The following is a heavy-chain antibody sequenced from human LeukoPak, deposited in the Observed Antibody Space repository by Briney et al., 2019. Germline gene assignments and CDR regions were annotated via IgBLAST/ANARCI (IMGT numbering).Heavy chain of an antibody. D-gene: IGHD3-10*01. CDR1: GFTFSSYA. V-gene: IGHV3-30-3*01. CDR2: ISYDGSNK. Sequence: QPGGSLRLSCAASGFTFSSYAMHWVRQAPGKGLEWVAVISYDGSNKYYADSVKGRFTISRDNSKNTLYLQMNSLRAEDTAVYYCAKDRFAELSPFDYWGQGTLVTVSS. J-gene: IGHJ4*02. CDR3: AKDRFAELSPFDY.